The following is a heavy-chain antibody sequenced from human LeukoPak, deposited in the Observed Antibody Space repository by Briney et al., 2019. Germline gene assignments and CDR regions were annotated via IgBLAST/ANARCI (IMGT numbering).Heavy chain of an antibody. CDR3: ALQGSPQPNYYYYYMDV. J-gene: IGHJ6*03. CDR2: IQDDGNKT. CDR1: GFIFSNYG. D-gene: IGHD1-1*01. Sequence: PGGSLRLSCAASGFIFSNYGMHWVRQSPGKGLEWVTFIQDDGNKTYYADSVKGRFTISRDNSKNTLFLQMNSLRAEDTAVYYCALQGSPQPNYYYYYMDVWGKGTTVTVSS. V-gene: IGHV3-30*02.